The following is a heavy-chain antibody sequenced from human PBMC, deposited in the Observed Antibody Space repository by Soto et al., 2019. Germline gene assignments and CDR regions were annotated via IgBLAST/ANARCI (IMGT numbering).Heavy chain of an antibody. J-gene: IGHJ4*02. CDR3: TGEVASGY. CDR2: ISKDGSVK. D-gene: IGHD2-8*02. Sequence: QVQLGESGGGVVQPGRSLRLSCAASGFTFSSYGMHWVRQAPGKGLEWVAVISKDGSVKYYADSVKGRFTISRDNSQNTLYLQMNSLGAEDTAVYYCTGEVASGYWGQGTLVTVSS. V-gene: IGHV3-30*03. CDR1: GFTFSSYG.